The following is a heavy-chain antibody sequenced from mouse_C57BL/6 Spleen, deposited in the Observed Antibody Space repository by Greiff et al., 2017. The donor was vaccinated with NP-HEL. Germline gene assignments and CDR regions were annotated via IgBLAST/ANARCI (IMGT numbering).Heavy chain of an antibody. Sequence: VQLQQSGAELVKPGASVKLSCKASGYTFTSYWMHWVKQRPGRGLEWIGRIDPNSGGTKYNEKFKSKATLTVDKPSSTAYMQLSSLTSEDSAVYYCARDGPYGYDGAPYAMDYWGQGTSVTVSS. V-gene: IGHV1-72*01. J-gene: IGHJ4*01. D-gene: IGHD2-2*01. CDR3: ARDGPYGYDGAPYAMDY. CDR1: GYTFTSYW. CDR2: IDPNSGGT.